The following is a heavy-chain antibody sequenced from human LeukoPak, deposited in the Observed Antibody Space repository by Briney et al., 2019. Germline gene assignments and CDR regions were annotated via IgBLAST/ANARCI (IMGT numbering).Heavy chain of an antibody. V-gene: IGHV3-23*01. CDR2: ISGSGGST. Sequence: GVSLRLSCAASGFTFSSYAMSWVRQAPGKGLEWVSAISGSGGSTYYADSVKGRFTISRDNSKNTLYLQMNSLRAEDTAVYYCAKGNSVYHYYYMDVWGKGTTVTVSS. D-gene: IGHD4-23*01. J-gene: IGHJ6*03. CDR1: GFTFSSYA. CDR3: AKGNSVYHYYYMDV.